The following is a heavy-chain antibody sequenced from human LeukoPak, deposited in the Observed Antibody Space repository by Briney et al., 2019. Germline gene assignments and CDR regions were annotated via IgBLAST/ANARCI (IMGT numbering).Heavy chain of an antibody. CDR3: AKDRRPREYSSSFVGSYYFDY. CDR2: INPSGGST. J-gene: IGHJ4*02. V-gene: IGHV1-46*01. D-gene: IGHD6-6*01. Sequence: ASVKVSCKASGYTFTSYYMHWVRQAPGQGLEWMGIINPSGGSTSYAQKFQGRVTMTRDTSTSTVYMELSSLRSEDTAVYYCAKDRRPREYSSSFVGSYYFDYWGQGTLVTVSS. CDR1: GYTFTSYY.